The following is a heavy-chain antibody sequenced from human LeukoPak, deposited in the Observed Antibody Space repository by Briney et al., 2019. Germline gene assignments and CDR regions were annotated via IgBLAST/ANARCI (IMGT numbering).Heavy chain of an antibody. J-gene: IGHJ4*02. Sequence: SETLSLTCAVYGGSFSGYYWSWIRQPPGKGLEWIGEINHSGSTNYNPSLKSRVTISVDTSKNQFSLKLSSVTAADTAVYYCARLGYYDILTGYEYFDYWGQGTLVTVSS. D-gene: IGHD3-9*01. CDR1: GGSFSGYY. V-gene: IGHV4-34*01. CDR3: ARLGYYDILTGYEYFDY. CDR2: INHSGST.